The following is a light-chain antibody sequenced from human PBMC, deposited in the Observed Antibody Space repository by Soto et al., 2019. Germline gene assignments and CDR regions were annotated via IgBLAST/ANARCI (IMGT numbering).Light chain of an antibody. CDR2: WAS. J-gene: IGKJ1*01. CDR3: QQYYSTPRT. Sequence: DIVMTQSPYSLAVXLXXXXXXXXXXXEXXLYSSNNKNYLAWYQQKPGQPPKLLIYWASTRESGVPDRFSGSGSGTDFTLTISSLQAEHVAVYYCQQYYSTPRTFGQGTKVDIK. V-gene: IGKV4-1*01. CDR1: EXXLYSSNNKNY.